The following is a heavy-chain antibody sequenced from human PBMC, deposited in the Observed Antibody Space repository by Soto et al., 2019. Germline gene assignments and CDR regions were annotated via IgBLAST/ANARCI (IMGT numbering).Heavy chain of an antibody. J-gene: IGHJ4*02. D-gene: IGHD3-16*02. CDR2: ISAYNGNT. CDR3: ARAVYDYVWGSYRYPDY. CDR1: GYTFTSYG. V-gene: IGHV1-18*01. Sequence: QVQLVQSGAEVKKPGASVKVSCKASGYTFTSYGISWVRQAPGQGLEWMGWISAYNGNTNYAQRLQGRVTMTTDTTTSQAYLGLRSQRSDDTAVYYWARAVYDYVWGSYRYPDYWGPGTLVTVSS.